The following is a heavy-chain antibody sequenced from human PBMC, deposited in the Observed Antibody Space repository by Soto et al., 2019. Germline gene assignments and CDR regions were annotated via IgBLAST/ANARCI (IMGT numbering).Heavy chain of an antibody. Sequence: QVQLVQSGAEVKKPGASVKVSCKASGYTFSSYHISWVRQAPGQGLEWMGWISAYNGNTNYAQKLQGRVTMTTDTSXSXAXXELXXXRXXXXAXXXCARDGPPTDYWGQGTLVTVSS. CDR1: GYTFSSYH. J-gene: IGHJ4*02. CDR2: ISAYNGNT. CDR3: ARDGPPTDY. V-gene: IGHV1-18*01.